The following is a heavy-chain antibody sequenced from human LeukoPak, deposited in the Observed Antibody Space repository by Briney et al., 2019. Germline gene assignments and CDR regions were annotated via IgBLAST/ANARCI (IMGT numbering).Heavy chain of an antibody. Sequence: TGGSLRLSCAASGFTFTNYNVNWVRQAPGKGLEWISYISGGSGTIYYADSVRGRFTVSRDNAKDSLWLQMNNLRVEDTAVYYCARRYGDWLAPWGPGTLVTVTS. V-gene: IGHV3-48*01. D-gene: IGHD4/OR15-4a*01. J-gene: IGHJ5*02. CDR2: ISGGSGTI. CDR1: GFTFTNYN. CDR3: ARRYGDWLAP.